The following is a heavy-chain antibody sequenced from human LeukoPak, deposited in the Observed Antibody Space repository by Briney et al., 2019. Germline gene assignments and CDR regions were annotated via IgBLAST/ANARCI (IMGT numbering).Heavy chain of an antibody. CDR3: ARDRDSSSWYAHDAFDI. D-gene: IGHD6-13*01. CDR1: GFTLSDYY. V-gene: IGHV3-11*06. Sequence: GGSLRLSCAASGFTLSDYYVSWIRQAPGKGLEWVSSISSSSSYIYFADSVKGRFTISRDNAKNSLYLEMNSLRAEDTAVYYCARDRDSSSWYAHDAFDIWGQGTMVTVSS. CDR2: ISSSSSYI. J-gene: IGHJ3*02.